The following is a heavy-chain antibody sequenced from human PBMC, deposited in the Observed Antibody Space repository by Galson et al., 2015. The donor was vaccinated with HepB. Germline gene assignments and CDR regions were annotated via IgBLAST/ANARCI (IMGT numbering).Heavy chain of an antibody. CDR3: ALTKIDDYGDRFDY. CDR2: IYWDDDK. CDR1: GFSLSTSGVG. D-gene: IGHD4-17*01. V-gene: IGHV2-5*02. Sequence: PALVKPTQTLTLTCTFSGFSLSTSGVGVGWIRQPPGKALEWLALIYWDDDKRYSPSLKSRLTITKDTSKNQVVLTMTNMDPVDTATYYCALTKIDDYGDRFDYWGQGTLVTVSS. J-gene: IGHJ4*02.